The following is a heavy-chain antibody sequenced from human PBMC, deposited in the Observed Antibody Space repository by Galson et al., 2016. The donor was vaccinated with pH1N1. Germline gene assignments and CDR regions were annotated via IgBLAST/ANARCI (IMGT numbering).Heavy chain of an antibody. CDR3: AKDLLIPRMTPVINPDDH. D-gene: IGHD4-17*01. CDR2: IRTDGINK. V-gene: IGHV3-30*02. J-gene: IGHJ4*02. CDR1: GFSFSRYG. Sequence: SLRLSCAAAGFSFSRYGFHWVRQAPGKGLEWVAFIRTDGINKNYADSVKGRFTISRDNSRNTLFLQMNGLRAEDTAVYYCAKDLLIPRMTPVINPDDHWGQGTLVTVSS.